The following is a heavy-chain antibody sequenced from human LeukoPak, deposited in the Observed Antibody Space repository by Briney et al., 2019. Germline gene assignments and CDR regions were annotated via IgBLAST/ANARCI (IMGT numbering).Heavy chain of an antibody. D-gene: IGHD3-9*01. J-gene: IGHJ4*02. Sequence: SETLSLTCAVYGGSFSGYYWSWIRQPPGKGLEWIGYIYYSGSTNYNPSLKSRVTISVDTSKNQFSLRLSSVTAADTAVYYCARSITIGLSYYFDYWGQGTLVTVSS. CDR3: ARSITIGLSYYFDY. V-gene: IGHV4-59*01. CDR2: IYYSGST. CDR1: GGSFSGYY.